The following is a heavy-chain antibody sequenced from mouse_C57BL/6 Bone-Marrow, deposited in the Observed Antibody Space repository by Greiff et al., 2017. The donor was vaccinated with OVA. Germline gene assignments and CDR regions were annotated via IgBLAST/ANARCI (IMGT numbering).Heavy chain of an antibody. D-gene: IGHD1-1*01. V-gene: IGHV5-15*01. CDR2: ISNLAYSI. J-gene: IGHJ3*01. CDR1: GFTFSDYG. CDR3: ARRDYYGSSYGFAY. Sequence: EVMLVESGGGLVQPGGSLKLSCAASGFTFSDYGMAWVRQAPRKGPEWVAFISNLAYSIYYADTVTGRFTISRENAKNTLYLEMSSLRSEDTAMYYCARRDYYGSSYGFAYWGQGTLVTVS.